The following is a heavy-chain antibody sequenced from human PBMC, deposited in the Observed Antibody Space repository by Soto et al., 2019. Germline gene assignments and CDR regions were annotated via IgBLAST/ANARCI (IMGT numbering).Heavy chain of an antibody. D-gene: IGHD7-27*01. Sequence: QVQLVESGGGVVQPGRSLRLSGAASGFTFSSYGMHWVRQAPGKGLEWVAVIWYDGSNKYYADSVKGRFTISRDNSKNTLYLQMNSLRAEATAVYYCAREGGWGSALAFDLWGQGTMVTVSS. CDR2: IWYDGSNK. CDR3: AREGGWGSALAFDL. J-gene: IGHJ3*01. CDR1: GFTFSSYG. V-gene: IGHV3-33*01.